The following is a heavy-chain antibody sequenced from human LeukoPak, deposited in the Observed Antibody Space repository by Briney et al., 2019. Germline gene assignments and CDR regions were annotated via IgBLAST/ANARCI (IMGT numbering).Heavy chain of an antibody. J-gene: IGHJ4*02. CDR1: GYTFTSYD. Sequence: ASVKVSCKASGYTFTSYDINWVRQATGQGLEWMGWMNPNSGNTGYAQKFQGRVTMTRNTSISTAYMELSSLRSEDTAVYYCARSYKTERYNWDYPRGESYFDYWGQGTLVTVSS. V-gene: IGHV1-8*01. D-gene: IGHD1-7*01. CDR2: MNPNSGNT. CDR3: ARSYKTERYNWDYPRGESYFDY.